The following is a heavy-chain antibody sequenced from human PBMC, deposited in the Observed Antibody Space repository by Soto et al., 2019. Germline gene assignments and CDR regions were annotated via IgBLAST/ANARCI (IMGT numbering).Heavy chain of an antibody. CDR1: GFTFSDYY. D-gene: IGHD6-19*01. J-gene: IGHJ4*02. CDR2: ISSSGDTI. CDR3: ARGGVAYTSGWGIDY. Sequence: QVQLVESGGGLVKPGGSLRLSCAASGFTFSDYYMNWIRQAPGKGLEWVSYISSSGDTIYYVDSVKGRFTISRDNAKNSLYVQIDSLRAEDTAVYYWARGGVAYTSGWGIDYWGQGTLVTVSS. V-gene: IGHV3-11*01.